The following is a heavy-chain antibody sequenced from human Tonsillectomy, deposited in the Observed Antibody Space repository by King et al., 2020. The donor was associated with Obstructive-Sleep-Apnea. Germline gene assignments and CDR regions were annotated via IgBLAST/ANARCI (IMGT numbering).Heavy chain of an antibody. Sequence: VQLVEAGGGLVQPGGVLRLSCAASGFTFSTYSMNWGRQAPGEGLEWVSYISSSNNTIYYADSVKGRFTISRDNAKNTLFLQMNSLRAEDTAMYYCARYCSSTSCYGNYYYGMDVWGRGTTVTVSS. V-gene: IGHV3-48*01. CDR3: ARYCSSTSCYGNYYYGMDV. CDR2: ISSSNNTI. J-gene: IGHJ6*02. D-gene: IGHD2-2*01. CDR1: GFTFSTYS.